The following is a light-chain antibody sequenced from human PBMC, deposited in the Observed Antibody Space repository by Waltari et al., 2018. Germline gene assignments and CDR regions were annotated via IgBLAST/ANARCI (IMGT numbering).Light chain of an antibody. CDR3: AAWDDSLKGV. Sequence: QSVLTQPPSASGTPGQRVTISCSGSSSNIGSNYVYWYQQLPGTAPKLLIYRNNQLPSGVPDRFSGSKAGTSASRAISGRRSEDEADYYCAAWDDSLKGVFGGGTKLTVL. CDR2: RNN. J-gene: IGLJ2*01. CDR1: SSNIGSNY. V-gene: IGLV1-47*01.